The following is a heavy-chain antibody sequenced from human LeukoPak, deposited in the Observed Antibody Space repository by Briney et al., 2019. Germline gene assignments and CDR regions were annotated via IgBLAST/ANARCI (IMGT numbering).Heavy chain of an antibody. Sequence: PSETLSLTCTVSGGSISGSSFYWGWIRQPPGKGLEWIGSIYYSGSTNYSPSLKSRVTISVDTSKNQFSLKLNSVTASDTAVYYCAKEFNSGWWCFDYWGQGTLVTVSS. V-gene: IGHV4-39*02. CDR1: GGSISGSSFY. CDR2: IYYSGST. CDR3: AKEFNSGWWCFDY. D-gene: IGHD6-19*01. J-gene: IGHJ4*02.